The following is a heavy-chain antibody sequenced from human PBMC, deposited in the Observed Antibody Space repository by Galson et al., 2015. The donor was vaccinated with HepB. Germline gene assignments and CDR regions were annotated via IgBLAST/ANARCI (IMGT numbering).Heavy chain of an antibody. Sequence: SVKVSCKASGGTFSSYAISWVRQAPGQGLEWMGRIIPILGIANYAQKFQGRVTITADKSTSTAYMELSSLRSEDTAVYYCARVPPGFGEFHPYYFDYWGQGTLVTVSS. J-gene: IGHJ4*02. D-gene: IGHD3-10*01. V-gene: IGHV1-69*04. CDR1: GGTFSSYA. CDR2: IIPILGIA. CDR3: ARVPPGFGEFHPYYFDY.